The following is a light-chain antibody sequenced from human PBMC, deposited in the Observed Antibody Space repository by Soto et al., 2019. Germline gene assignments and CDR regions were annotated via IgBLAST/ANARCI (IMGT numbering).Light chain of an antibody. Sequence: EIVMTQSPATLSVSPGERATLSCRASQNVLSNLAWYQQKPGQAPRLLMYGASTRATGLTARFSGSGSGTQFTLTISSLQSEDFAVYYGQQYNNWPITCGQGTRLEIK. V-gene: IGKV3-15*01. CDR2: GAS. J-gene: IGKJ5*01. CDR3: QQYNNWPIT. CDR1: QNVLSN.